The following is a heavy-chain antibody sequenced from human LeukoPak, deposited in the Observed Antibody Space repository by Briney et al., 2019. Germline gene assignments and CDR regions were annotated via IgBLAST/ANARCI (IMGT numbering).Heavy chain of an antibody. CDR1: GFTYDDYG. CDR2: INWNGGST. V-gene: IGHV3-20*04. J-gene: IGHJ6*03. Sequence: GGSLRLSCAATGFTYDDYGMSWVRQAPGKGLEWVSGINWNGGSTGYADSVKGRFTISRDNAKNSLYLQMNSLRAEDTALYYCARLEYSSSSVVCYYYMDVWGKGTTVTVSS. D-gene: IGHD6-6*01. CDR3: ARLEYSSSSVVCYYYMDV.